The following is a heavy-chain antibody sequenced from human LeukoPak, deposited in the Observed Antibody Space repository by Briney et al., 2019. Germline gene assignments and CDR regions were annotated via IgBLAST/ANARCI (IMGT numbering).Heavy chain of an antibody. CDR1: GFSLTTPGVG. V-gene: IGHV2-5*02. Sequence: SGPALVKPTQTLTLTCSFSGFSLTTPGVGVGWVSQPPGKALEWLGFIYWDDDKRYRPSLKSRLTITMDTSRSQVVLTLTTVDPVDTATYFCAHSLDSTSWYGYYYYMDVWGKGTTVTVSS. CDR3: AHSLDSTSWYGYYYYMDV. CDR2: IYWDDDK. J-gene: IGHJ6*03. D-gene: IGHD2-2*01.